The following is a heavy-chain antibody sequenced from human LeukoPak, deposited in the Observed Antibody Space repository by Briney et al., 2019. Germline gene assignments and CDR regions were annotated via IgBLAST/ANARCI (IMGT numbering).Heavy chain of an antibody. CDR2: INPSSGST. CDR3: ARVYGDYVGSGFDP. J-gene: IGHJ5*02. Sequence: ASVKVSCKAPGYTFTSYYMHWVRQAPGQGLEWMGIINPSSGSTSYAQKFQGRVTMTRDMSTSTVYMELSSLRSEDTAVYYCARVYGDYVGSGFDPWGQGTLVTVSS. CDR1: GYTFTSYY. V-gene: IGHV1-46*01. D-gene: IGHD4-17*01.